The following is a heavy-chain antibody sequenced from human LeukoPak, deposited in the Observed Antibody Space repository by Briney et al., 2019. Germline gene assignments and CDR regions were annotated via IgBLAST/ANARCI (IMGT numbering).Heavy chain of an antibody. CDR2: IIPILGIA. CDR1: GGTFSSYT. D-gene: IGHD5-24*01. V-gene: IGHV1-69*04. CDR3: ARDGYNLAFDY. Sequence: SVKVSCKASGGTFSSYTISWVRQAPGQGLEWMGRIIPILGIANYAHKFQGRVTITADKSTSTAYMELSSLRSEDTAVYYCARDGYNLAFDYWGQGTLVTVSS. J-gene: IGHJ4*02.